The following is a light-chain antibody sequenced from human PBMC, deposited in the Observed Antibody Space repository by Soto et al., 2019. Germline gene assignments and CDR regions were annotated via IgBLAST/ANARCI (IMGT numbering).Light chain of an antibody. Sequence: IFMTQSPLSLPVTPVDPSSISFSSSQSLLYNNTFNYLDWYLQKPGQSPHLLIYLGSNRASGVPDRFSGSGSGTDFSLKISRVEAEDVGTYYCMQALQSLTFGQGTRLEIK. V-gene: IGKV2-28*01. CDR3: MQALQSLT. CDR2: LGS. CDR1: QSLLYNNTFNY. J-gene: IGKJ5*01.